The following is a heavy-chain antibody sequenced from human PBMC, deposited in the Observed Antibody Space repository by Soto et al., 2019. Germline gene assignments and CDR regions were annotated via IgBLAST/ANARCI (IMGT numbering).Heavy chain of an antibody. D-gene: IGHD2-8*01. CDR2: IYYSGST. Sequence: SETLSLTCTVPGGSISSYYWSWIRQPPGKGLEWIGYIYYSGSTNYNPSLKSRVTISVDTSKNQFSLKLSSVTAADTAVYYCARVSCTNGVCYHYYYGMDVWGQGTTVTVSS. J-gene: IGHJ6*02. CDR3: ARVSCTNGVCYHYYYGMDV. CDR1: GGSISSYY. V-gene: IGHV4-59*01.